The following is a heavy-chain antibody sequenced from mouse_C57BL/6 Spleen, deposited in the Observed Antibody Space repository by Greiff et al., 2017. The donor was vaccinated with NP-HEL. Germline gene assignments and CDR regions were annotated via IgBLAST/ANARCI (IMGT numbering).Heavy chain of an antibody. Sequence: QVQLQQPGAELVMPGASVKLSCKASGYTFTSYWMHWVKQRPGQGLEWIGEIDPANSYTNYNEKFKGKSTLTVDKSSSTAYMQLSSLTSEDSAVYECASGRFDYWGQGTTLTVSS. V-gene: IGHV1-69*01. CDR3: ASGRFDY. CDR1: GYTFTSYW. J-gene: IGHJ2*01. CDR2: IDPANSYT.